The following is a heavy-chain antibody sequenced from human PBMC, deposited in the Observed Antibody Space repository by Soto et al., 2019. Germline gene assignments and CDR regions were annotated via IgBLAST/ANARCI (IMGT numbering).Heavy chain of an antibody. Sequence: SETLSLTCTVSGDSINSGAYYWSWIRQHPGKGLEWIGYIYYSGSTYYNPSLKSRVTISVDTSKNQFSLKLSSVTAADTAVYYCARAAIKGHQVAGHPPSSQTLVYWGQGTLVTVSS. J-gene: IGHJ4*02. V-gene: IGHV4-31*03. CDR2: IYYSGST. CDR3: ARAAIKGHQVAGHPPSSQTLVY. CDR1: GDSINSGAYY. D-gene: IGHD2-2*01.